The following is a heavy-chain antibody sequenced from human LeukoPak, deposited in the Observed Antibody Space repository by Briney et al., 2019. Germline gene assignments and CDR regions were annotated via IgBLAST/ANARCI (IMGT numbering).Heavy chain of an antibody. CDR3: AKAFDYNGLRGEGGSFDC. V-gene: IGHV3-13*01. J-gene: IGHJ4*02. Sequence: GGSLRLSCVASGFNFTKNDMHWVRQTTERGLEWVSAIGVGGDTYYADPVKGRFTISRENGKNSVYLQMNSLRAGDTAVYFCAKAFDYNGLRGEGGSFDCWGQGALVTVSS. D-gene: IGHD4-11*01. CDR2: IGVGGDT. CDR1: GFNFTKND.